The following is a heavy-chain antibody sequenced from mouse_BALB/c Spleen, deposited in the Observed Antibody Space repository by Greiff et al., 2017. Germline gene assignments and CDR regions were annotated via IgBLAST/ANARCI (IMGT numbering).Heavy chain of an antibody. V-gene: IGHV14-3*02. CDR2: IDPANGNT. CDR1: GFNIKDTY. CDR3: ALIYYGNHLGFDY. Sequence: LVESGAELVKPGASVKLSCTASGFNIKDTYMHWVKQRPEQGLEWIGRIDPANGNTKYDPKFQGKATITADTSSNTAYLQLSSLTSEDTAVYYCALIYYGNHLGFDYWGQGTTLTVSS. D-gene: IGHD2-1*01. J-gene: IGHJ2*01.